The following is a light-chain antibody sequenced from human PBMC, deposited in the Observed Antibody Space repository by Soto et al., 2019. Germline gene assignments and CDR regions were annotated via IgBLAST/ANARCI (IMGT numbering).Light chain of an antibody. J-gene: IGKJ1*01. Sequence: EIVLTPSPGTLSLSPGGRATPSCRASQSVSSSYLAWYQQKPGQAPRLLIYGASSRATGIPDRFSGSGSGTDFTLTISRLEPEDFAVYYCQQYGSSGTFGQGTKVDIK. CDR3: QQYGSSGT. V-gene: IGKV3-20*01. CDR1: QSVSSSY. CDR2: GAS.